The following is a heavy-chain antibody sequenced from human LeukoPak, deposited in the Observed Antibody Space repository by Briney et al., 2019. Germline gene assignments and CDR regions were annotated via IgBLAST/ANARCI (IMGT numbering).Heavy chain of an antibody. CDR1: GYTLTELS. D-gene: IGHD1-26*01. V-gene: IGHV1-24*01. CDR2: YGPEDGET. Sequence: ASVKVSCKVSGYTLTELSMHWVRQAPGKGLEWMGGYGPEDGETIYAQKFQGGVTMTEDTSTDTAYMELRSLRSDDTAVYYCARDRELAALDPWGQGTLVIVSS. J-gene: IGHJ5*02. CDR3: ARDRELAALDP.